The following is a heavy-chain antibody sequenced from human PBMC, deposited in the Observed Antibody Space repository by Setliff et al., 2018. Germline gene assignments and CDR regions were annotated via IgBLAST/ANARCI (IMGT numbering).Heavy chain of an antibody. V-gene: IGHV3-21*04. J-gene: IGHJ4*02. CDR1: GFTFDDYG. Sequence: GGSLRLSCLASGFTFDDYGMSWVRQAPGKGLEWVAAISSANNYLVYADSVKGRFTISRDNAKNSVYLQMNSLRAEDTAIYYCATTRVWIPVLDSCGQGTLVTVSS. CDR2: ISSANNYL. CDR3: ATTRVWIPVLDS. D-gene: IGHD5-18*01.